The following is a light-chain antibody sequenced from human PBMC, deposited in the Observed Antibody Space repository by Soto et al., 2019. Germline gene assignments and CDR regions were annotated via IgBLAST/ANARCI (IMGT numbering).Light chain of an antibody. CDR3: QQRSSRYT. CDR2: DAS. J-gene: IGKJ2*01. Sequence: EIVLTQSPATLSLSPGERATLSCRASQSVSSYFAWYQQKPGQAPKLLIYDASNRATGIPARFSGSGSGTDFTLTISSLEPEDFAAYCCQQRSSRYTFGQGTKLEIK. V-gene: IGKV3-11*01. CDR1: QSVSSY.